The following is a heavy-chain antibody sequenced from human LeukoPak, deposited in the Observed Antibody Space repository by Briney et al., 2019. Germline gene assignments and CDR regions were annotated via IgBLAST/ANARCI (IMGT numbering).Heavy chain of an antibody. D-gene: IGHD6-13*01. V-gene: IGHV3-7*01. CDR1: GFTFSWYW. CDR3: ARIGYSSSSIDY. CDR2: IKQDGSIK. J-gene: IGHJ4*02. Sequence: GGSLRLSCVASGFTFSWYWMSWVRQAPGKGLEWVANIKQDGSIKYYVDSVKGRLTISRGNAKRSLYLQVNSLRAEDTAMYYCARIGYSSSSIDYWGQGTLVTVSS.